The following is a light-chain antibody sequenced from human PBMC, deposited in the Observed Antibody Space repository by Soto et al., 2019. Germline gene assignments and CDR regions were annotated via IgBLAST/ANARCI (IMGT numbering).Light chain of an antibody. CDR2: ESS. V-gene: IGLV2-23*01. CDR1: SSDVGSYNF. CDR3: CSYAGSSTLV. Sequence: QSALTEPAWVSVSPGQSITISCTGTSSDVGSYNFVSWYQQHPGKAPKLMIYESSKRPSGVSNRFSGSKSGNTASLTISGLQAEDEADYYCCSYAGSSTLVFGGGTKVTVL. J-gene: IGLJ2*01.